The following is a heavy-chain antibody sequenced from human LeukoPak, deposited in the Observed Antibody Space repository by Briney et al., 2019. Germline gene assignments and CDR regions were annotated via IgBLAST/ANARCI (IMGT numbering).Heavy chain of an antibody. CDR3: ARDPLRDGYMAAFDI. V-gene: IGHV1-69*04. D-gene: IGHD5-12*01. Sequence: SVKVSCKASGGTFRSYAISWVRQAPGQGLEWMGRIIPILGIANYAQKFQGRVTITADKSTSTAYMELSSLRSEDTAVYYCARDPLRDGYMAAFDIWGQGTMVTVSS. CDR1: GGTFRSYA. J-gene: IGHJ3*02. CDR2: IIPILGIA.